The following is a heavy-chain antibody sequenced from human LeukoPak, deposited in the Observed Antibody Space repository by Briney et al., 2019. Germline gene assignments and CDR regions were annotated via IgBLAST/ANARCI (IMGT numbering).Heavy chain of an antibody. D-gene: IGHD5-24*01. J-gene: IGHJ4*02. CDR1: GFTLRTYW. V-gene: IGHV3-7*01. CDR2: IKQDESEK. CDR3: ARPRWLQFGPHDS. Sequence: GGSLRLSCAASGFTLRTYWMSWVRQAPGKGLEWVANIKQDESEKYYVDSVKGRFTISRDNAKNSLYLQMNSLRGEDTAVYYCARPRWLQFGPHDSWGQGTLVTVSS.